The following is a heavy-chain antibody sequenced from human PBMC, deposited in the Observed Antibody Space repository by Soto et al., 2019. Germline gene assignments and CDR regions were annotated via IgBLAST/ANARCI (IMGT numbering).Heavy chain of an antibody. CDR1: GYTFTSHG. D-gene: IGHD3-9*01. V-gene: IGHV1-18*01. CDR2: ISTYNGKT. CDR3: ARLLTEGVTYREDAFDI. J-gene: IGHJ3*02. Sequence: ASVKVSCKASGYTFTSHGISCVRQAPGQGLEWMGWISTYNGKTDYSQKFGGRVTMTADTRTTTGYIELRSLRSDDTAIYYCARLLTEGVTYREDAFDIWGQGTKVTVSS.